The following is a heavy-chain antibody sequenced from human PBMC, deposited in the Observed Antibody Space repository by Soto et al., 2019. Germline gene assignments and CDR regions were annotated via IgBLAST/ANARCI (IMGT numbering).Heavy chain of an antibody. V-gene: IGHV1-2*04. CDR2: INPNSGGT. D-gene: IGHD3-10*01. J-gene: IGHJ5*02. CDR3: ARDYSLHGSGGNWFDP. Sequence: ASVKVSCKASGYTFTGYYMHWVRQAPGQGLEWMGWINPNSGGTNYAQKFQGWVTMTRDTSISTAYMELSRLRSDDTAVYYCARDYSLHGSGGNWFDPWGQGTLVTVSS. CDR1: GYTFTGYY.